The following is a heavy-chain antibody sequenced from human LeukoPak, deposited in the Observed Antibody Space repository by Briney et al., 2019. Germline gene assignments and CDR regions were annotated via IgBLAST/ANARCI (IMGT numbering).Heavy chain of an antibody. CDR3: ARGDTAMVTTDY. V-gene: IGHV1-2*02. CDR2: INPNSGGT. J-gene: IGHJ4*02. D-gene: IGHD5-18*01. Sequence: ASVKVSCKASGYTFTGYYMHWVRQAPGQGLEWMGWINPNSGGTNYAQKFQGRVTMTRDTSISTAYMELSRLRSDDTAMYYCARGDTAMVTTDYWGQGTLVTVSS. CDR1: GYTFTGYY.